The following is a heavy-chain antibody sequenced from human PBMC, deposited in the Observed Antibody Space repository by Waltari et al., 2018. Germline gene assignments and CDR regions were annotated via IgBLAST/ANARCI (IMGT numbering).Heavy chain of an antibody. CDR2: IWYDGSNK. J-gene: IGHJ3*02. CDR1: FTFSSYG. V-gene: IGHV3-33*01. CDR3: ASLPPTAFDI. D-gene: IGHD4-17*01. Sequence: FTFSSYGMHWVRQAPGKGLEWVAVIWYDGSNKYYADSVKGRFTISRDNSKNTLYLQMNSLRAEDTAMYYCASLPPTAFDIWGQGTMVTVSS.